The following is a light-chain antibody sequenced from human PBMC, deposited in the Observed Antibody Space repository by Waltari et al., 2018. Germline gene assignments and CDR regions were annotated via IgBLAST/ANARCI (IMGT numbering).Light chain of an antibody. J-gene: IGKJ4*01. V-gene: IGKV2-28*01. CDR1: QSLLHSNGYNY. CDR3: MQALQTPLT. Sequence: DIVMTQSPLSLPVTPGEPASISCQSSQSLLHSNGYNYLDWYLQKPGQSPQLLIYLGSTRASGVPDRFSGSASGTDFTLKISRVEAEDVGVYYCMQALQTPLTFGGGTKVEI. CDR2: LGS.